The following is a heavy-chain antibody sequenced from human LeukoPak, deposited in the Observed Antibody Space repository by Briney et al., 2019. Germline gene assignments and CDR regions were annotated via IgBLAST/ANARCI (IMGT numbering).Heavy chain of an antibody. CDR2: ISAYNGNT. J-gene: IGHJ4*02. CDR1: GYTFTSYG. D-gene: IGHD6-19*01. CDR3: ARDEIIAVAERSLDY. Sequence: ASVKVSCKASGYTFTSYGISWVRQAPGQGLEWMGWISAYNGNTNYAQKLQGRVTMTTDTSTCTAYMELRSLRSDDTAVYYCARDEIIAVAERSLDYWGQGTLVTVSS. V-gene: IGHV1-18*01.